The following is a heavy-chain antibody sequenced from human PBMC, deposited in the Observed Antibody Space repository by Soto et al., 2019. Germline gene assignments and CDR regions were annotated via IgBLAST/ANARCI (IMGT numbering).Heavy chain of an antibody. CDR1: GYSFSFYW. CDR2: MYPDDSDI. CDR3: ATAYVYDFENSNYYRDAFDI. J-gene: IGHJ3*02. D-gene: IGHD3-22*01. Sequence: GESLKISCKASGYSFSFYWIGWDRQMPGKGLEWMAIMYPDDSDIRYSPSFEAHVTISADKSTSTAFLQWSGLKASDTAMYYCATAYVYDFENSNYYRDAFDIWGQGXLVTVSS. V-gene: IGHV5-51*01.